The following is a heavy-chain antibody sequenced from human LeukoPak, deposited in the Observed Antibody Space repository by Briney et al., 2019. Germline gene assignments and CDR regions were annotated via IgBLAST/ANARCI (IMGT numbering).Heavy chain of an antibody. Sequence: GGSLRLSCAASGFTFSSYSMSWFRQAPGKGLEWVGFIRSKAYGGTTEYAASVKGRFTISRDDSKSIAYLQMNSLKTEDTAVYYCTRARITMARNWFDPWGQGTLVTVSS. CDR2: IRSKAYGGTT. V-gene: IGHV3-49*03. D-gene: IGHD3-10*01. CDR3: TRARITMARNWFDP. J-gene: IGHJ5*02. CDR1: GFTFSSYS.